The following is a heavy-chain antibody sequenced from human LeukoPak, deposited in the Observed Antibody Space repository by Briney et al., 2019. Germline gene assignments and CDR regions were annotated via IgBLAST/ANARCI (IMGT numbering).Heavy chain of an antibody. CDR3: TRGDSAFDY. D-gene: IGHD5-18*01. V-gene: IGHV3-74*01. CDR2: INSDGSIT. Sequence: GGSLRLSCSASGFIFSSYWMHWVRQAPGKGLVWVSRINSDGSITHYADSVKGRFTISRDNAKNTLYLLMNSLRADDTAVYYCTRGDSAFDYWGQGTLVTVSS. CDR1: GFIFSSYW. J-gene: IGHJ4*02.